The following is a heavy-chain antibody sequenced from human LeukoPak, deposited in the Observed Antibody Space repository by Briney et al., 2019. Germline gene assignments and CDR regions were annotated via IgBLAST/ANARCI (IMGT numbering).Heavy chain of an antibody. D-gene: IGHD2-2*02. CDR2: INHSGST. CDR3: ARPRYCSSTSCYRQGYFDY. V-gene: IGHV4-34*01. CDR1: GGSFSGYY. Sequence: SETLSLTCAVYGGSFSGYYWSWIRQPPGKGLEWIGEINHSGSTNYNPSLKSRVTISVDTSKNQFSLKLSTVTAADTAVYYCARPRYCSSTSCYRQGYFDYWGQGTLVTVSS. J-gene: IGHJ4*02.